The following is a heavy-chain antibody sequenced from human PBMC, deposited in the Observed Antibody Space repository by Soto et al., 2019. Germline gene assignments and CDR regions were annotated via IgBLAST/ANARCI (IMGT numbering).Heavy chain of an antibody. CDR1: GGSISSGDYY. J-gene: IGHJ5*02. CDR3: ARAIFGVVTILDP. CDR2: IYYSGST. Sequence: GPGPKVPSETLSLTCTVSGGSISSGDYYWSWIRQPPGKGLEWIGYIYYSGSTYYNPSLKSRVTISVDTSKNQFSLKLSSVTAADTAVYYCARAIFGVVTILDPWGQGTLVTVSS. D-gene: IGHD3-3*01. V-gene: IGHV4-30-4*01.